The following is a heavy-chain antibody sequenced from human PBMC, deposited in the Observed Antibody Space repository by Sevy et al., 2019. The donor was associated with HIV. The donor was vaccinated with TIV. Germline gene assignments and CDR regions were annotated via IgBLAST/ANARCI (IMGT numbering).Heavy chain of an antibody. J-gene: IGHJ4*02. CDR3: VSLFLSYRSGWSYFDY. V-gene: IGHV3-66*02. D-gene: IGHD6-19*01. Sequence: GGSLRLSCAISGFTVNDKYIIWVRQAPGKGLEWVSVIFSSGSRYYADSAKGRFTISRDNSKNTVYLQMNSVRAEDTDVYYCVSLFLSYRSGWSYFDYWGQGTLVTVSS. CDR1: GFTVNDKY. CDR2: IFSSGSR.